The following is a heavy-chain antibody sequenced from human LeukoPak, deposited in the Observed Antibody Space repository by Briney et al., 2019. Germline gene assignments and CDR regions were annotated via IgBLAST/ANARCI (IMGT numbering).Heavy chain of an antibody. J-gene: IGHJ4*02. CDR3: AKETAADSILITVDY. CDR2: ISGNGGGT. Sequence: PGGSLRLFCVISGFTFSSYAMSWVRQAPGKGLEWVSAISGNGGGTYYADSVKGRFTISRDNSKNTLYLQMNNLRAEDTAVYYCAKETAADSILITVDYWGQGTLVTVSS. CDR1: GFTFSSYA. D-gene: IGHD1-14*01. V-gene: IGHV3-23*01.